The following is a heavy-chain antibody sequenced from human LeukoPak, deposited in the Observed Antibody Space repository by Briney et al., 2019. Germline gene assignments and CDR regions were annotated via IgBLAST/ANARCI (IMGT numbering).Heavy chain of an antibody. D-gene: IGHD5-12*01. J-gene: IGHJ4*02. V-gene: IGHV3-33*01. CDR3: ARVGYDYELDY. CDR2: IWYDGSNK. Sequence: PGRSLRLSCAASGFTFSSYGMHWVRQAPGKGLEGVAVIWYDGSNKYYADSVKGRFTISRDNSKNTLYLQMNSLRAEDTAVYYCARVGYDYELDYWGQGTLVTVSS. CDR1: GFTFSSYG.